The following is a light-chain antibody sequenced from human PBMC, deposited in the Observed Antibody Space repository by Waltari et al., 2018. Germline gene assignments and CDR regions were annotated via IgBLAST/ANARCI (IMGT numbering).Light chain of an antibody. CDR2: GES. Sequence: EVLMTQSPPTLSVSPGERATLSCRASQSIARNLAWYQQKPGQAPRLLIYGESTRATAVPDRFSGSGSGTEFTLTISSLQSEDFAVYYCQQYNNWRTFGQGTKLEIK. J-gene: IGKJ2*01. CDR1: QSIARN. V-gene: IGKV3-15*01. CDR3: QQYNNWRT.